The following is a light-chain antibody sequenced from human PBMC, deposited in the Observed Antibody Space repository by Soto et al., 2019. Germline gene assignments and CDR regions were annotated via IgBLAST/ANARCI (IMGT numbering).Light chain of an antibody. CDR2: GAD. V-gene: IGKV3-15*01. CDR1: RNVNSN. CDR3: QQYNSWPPIT. Sequence: EIVMTQSPAPLAVSPGERASLSCRASRNVNSNVAWYQHKSGQAPRLLIYGADTRATGIPARFSGSGSGTDFTLTIDSLQSEDFLVYYCQQYNSWPPITLGQGTRLEIK. J-gene: IGKJ5*01.